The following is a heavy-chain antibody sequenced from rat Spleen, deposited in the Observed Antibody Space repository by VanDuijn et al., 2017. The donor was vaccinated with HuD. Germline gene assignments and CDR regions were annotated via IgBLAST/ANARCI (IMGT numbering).Heavy chain of an antibody. J-gene: IGHJ2*01. Sequence: EVQLVESGGVLVQPGRSMRLSCAASGFTFSHFYMAWVRQAPTKGLEWVATIIYDGTYTYYRDSVKGRFTLSRDNAETTLYLQMDSLRSEDTATYYCAKESYLQPLFDHWGQGVMVTVSS. CDR1: GFTFSHFY. V-gene: IGHV5-22*01. CDR2: IIYDGTYT. D-gene: IGHD1-12*01. CDR3: AKESYLQPLFDH.